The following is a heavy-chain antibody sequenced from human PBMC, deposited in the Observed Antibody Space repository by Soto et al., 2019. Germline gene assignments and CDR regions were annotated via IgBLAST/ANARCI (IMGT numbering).Heavy chain of an antibody. CDR2: INPNSGGT. CDR3: VAMRSSVYQNPYYYYGMDV. V-gene: IGHV1-2*04. D-gene: IGHD3-22*01. J-gene: IGHJ6*02. CDR1: GYTFTGYY. Sequence: ASVKVSCKASGYTFTGYYMHWVRQAPGQGLEWMGWINPNSGGTNYAQKFQGWVTMTRDTSISTAYMELSRLRSDDTAVYYCVAMRSSVYQNPYYYYGMDVWGQGTTVTVSS.